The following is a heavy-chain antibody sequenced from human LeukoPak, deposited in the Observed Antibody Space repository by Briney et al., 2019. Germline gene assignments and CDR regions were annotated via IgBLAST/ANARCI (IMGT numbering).Heavy chain of an antibody. V-gene: IGHV3-48*03. CDR1: GFTFSSYE. Sequence: PGGSLRLSCAASGFTFSSYEMNWVRQAPGKGLEWVSYISSSGSTIYYADSVKGRFSISRDNSKNTVYLQMNSLRAEDTAVYYCATFSYAGNAGGSAGSWGQGTLVTVSS. CDR3: ATFSYAGNAGGSAGS. CDR2: ISSSGSTI. D-gene: IGHD4-23*01. J-gene: IGHJ5*02.